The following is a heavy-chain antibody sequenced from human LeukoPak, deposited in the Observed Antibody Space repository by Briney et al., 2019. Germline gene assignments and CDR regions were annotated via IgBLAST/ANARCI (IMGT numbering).Heavy chain of an antibody. CDR1: GFTFSSYG. D-gene: IGHD3-10*01. CDR3: ARGPNYYGSGIPDAFDI. J-gene: IGHJ3*02. CDR2: IWYDGSNK. Sequence: GGSLRLSCAASGFTFSSYGMHRVRQAPGKGLEWVAVIWYDGSNKYYADSVKGRFTISRGNSKNTPYLQMNSLRAEDTAVYYCARGPNYYGSGIPDAFDIWGQGTMVTVPS. V-gene: IGHV3-33*01.